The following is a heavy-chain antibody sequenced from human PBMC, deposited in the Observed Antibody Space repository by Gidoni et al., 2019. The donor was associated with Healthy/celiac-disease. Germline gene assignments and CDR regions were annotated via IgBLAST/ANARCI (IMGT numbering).Heavy chain of an antibody. V-gene: IGHV3-30*18. Sequence: QVQLVESGGGVVQPGRSLRLSCAASGFTFSSDGMQWVRQAPGKGLEWVAVISYDGSNKYYADSVKGRFTISRDNSKNTLYLQMNSLRAEDTAVYYCAKGDPIAVAGKGEKNYYYYYGMDVWGQGTTVTVSS. CDR3: AKGDPIAVAGKGEKNYYYYYGMDV. J-gene: IGHJ6*02. CDR1: GFTFSSDG. D-gene: IGHD6-19*01. CDR2: ISYDGSNK.